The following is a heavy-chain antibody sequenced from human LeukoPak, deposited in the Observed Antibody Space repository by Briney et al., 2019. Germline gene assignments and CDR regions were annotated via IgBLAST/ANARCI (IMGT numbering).Heavy chain of an antibody. CDR3: ARRGVVPAAMYFDY. Sequence: SETLSLTCTVSGGSISSYYWSWIRQPPGKGLEWIGYTYYSGSTNYNPSLKSRVTISVDTSKNQFSLKLSSVTAADTAVYYCARRGVVPAAMYFDYWGQGTLVTVSS. V-gene: IGHV4-59*12. D-gene: IGHD2-2*01. CDR2: TYYSGST. CDR1: GGSISSYY. J-gene: IGHJ4*02.